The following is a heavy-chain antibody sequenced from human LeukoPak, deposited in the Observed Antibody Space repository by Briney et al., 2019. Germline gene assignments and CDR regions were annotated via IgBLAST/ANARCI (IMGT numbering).Heavy chain of an antibody. J-gene: IGHJ5*02. CDR2: ISISGNYI. Sequence: GGSLRLSCAASGFTFSFYSMHWVRQAPGKGLEWVSCISISGNYIYYADSVKGRFIISRDNDKNSLHLQMNILRADDTAVYYCVRDQEPEVPTSDSSPSAWGQGTLVTVSS. V-gene: IGHV3-21*06. CDR3: VRDQEPEVPTSDSSPSA. D-gene: IGHD2-2*01. CDR1: GFTFSFYS.